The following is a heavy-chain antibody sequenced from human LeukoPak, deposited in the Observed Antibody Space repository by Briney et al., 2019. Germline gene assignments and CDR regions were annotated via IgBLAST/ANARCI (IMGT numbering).Heavy chain of an antibody. CDR1: GFTFSSYG. J-gene: IGHJ4*02. V-gene: IGHV3-33*01. CDR2: IWSDGSNN. CDR3: ARVRGDSSGWYGGAFDY. Sequence: QSGRSLRLSCAASGFTFSSYGMHWVRQAPGKGLEWVAVIWSDGSNNYYADSVTGRFTIARDNSKNTMYLRMNSLRAEGTAVYYCARVRGDSSGWYGGAFDYWGQGTLVTVSS. D-gene: IGHD6-19*01.